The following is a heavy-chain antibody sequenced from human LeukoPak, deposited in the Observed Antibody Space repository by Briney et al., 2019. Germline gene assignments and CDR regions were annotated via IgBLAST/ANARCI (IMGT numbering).Heavy chain of an antibody. D-gene: IGHD6-13*01. CDR1: GFTFRNAW. CDR3: TTIGPRISAAAGTLLDYYYYMDV. CDR2: IKSKTDGGTT. Sequence: PGGSLRLSCAASGFTFRNAWMSWVRQAAGKGLQWVGRIKSKTDGGTTDYAAPVKGRFTISRDDSKTTLYLQMNSLKTEDTAVYYCTTIGPRISAAAGTLLDYYYYMDVWGKGTTVTVSS. J-gene: IGHJ6*03. V-gene: IGHV3-15*01.